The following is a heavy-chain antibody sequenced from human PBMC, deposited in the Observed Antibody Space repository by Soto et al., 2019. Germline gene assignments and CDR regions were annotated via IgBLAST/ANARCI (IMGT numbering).Heavy chain of an antibody. CDR2: ITGGSGFT. D-gene: IGHD1-26*01. CDR3: AKSGPTNYFDF. V-gene: IGHV3-23*01. J-gene: IGHJ4*02. CDR1: GFPFSSYA. Sequence: PGGSLRLSCAASGFPFSSYAMSWVRHAPDKGLEWVSGITGGSGFTFYADSVKGRFTISRDDSENTLFLQMSSLRAEDTAKYYCAKSGPTNYFDFWGQGTLVTVSS.